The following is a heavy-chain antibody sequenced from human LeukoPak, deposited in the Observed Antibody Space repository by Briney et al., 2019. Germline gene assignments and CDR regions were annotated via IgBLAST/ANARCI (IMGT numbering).Heavy chain of an antibody. V-gene: IGHV3-21*01. Sequence: GGSLGLSCAASGFTFSSYSMNWVRQAPGKGLEWVSSISSSSSYIYYADSVKGRFTISRDNAKNSLYLQMNSPRAEDTAVYYCARDIFCSSTSCHYYYYMDVWGKGTTVTVSS. CDR1: GFTFSSYS. CDR2: ISSSSSYI. J-gene: IGHJ6*03. D-gene: IGHD2-2*01. CDR3: ARDIFCSSTSCHYYYYMDV.